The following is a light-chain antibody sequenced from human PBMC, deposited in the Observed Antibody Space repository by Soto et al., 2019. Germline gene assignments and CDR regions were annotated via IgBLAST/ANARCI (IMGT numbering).Light chain of an antibody. CDR1: QSISSY. V-gene: IGKV1-39*01. CDR2: AAS. CDR3: QQSYSTPPT. J-gene: IGKJ1*01. Sequence: DIQITQSPSSLSASVGDRVTITCRASQSISSYLNWYQQKPGKAPKLLIYAASSLQSGVPSRFSGSGSGTDFTLTISSLQPEDFATDYGQQSYSTPPTFGQGTKVEIK.